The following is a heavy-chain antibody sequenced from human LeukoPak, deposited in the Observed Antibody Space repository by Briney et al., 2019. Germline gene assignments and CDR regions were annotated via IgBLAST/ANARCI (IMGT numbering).Heavy chain of an antibody. V-gene: IGHV3-74*01. CDR3: ARSWWVYYFDY. CDR1: GFTFSSYW. Sequence: GGSLRLSCAASGFTFSSYWMHWVRQAPGKGLVWVSRIHSDGSSTIYEDSARGRFTISRDNAKSTLYLQMNSLRAADTAGSYLARSWWVYYFDYWRQGTLVTVSS. J-gene: IGHJ4*02. CDR2: IHSDGSST. D-gene: IGHD2-15*01.